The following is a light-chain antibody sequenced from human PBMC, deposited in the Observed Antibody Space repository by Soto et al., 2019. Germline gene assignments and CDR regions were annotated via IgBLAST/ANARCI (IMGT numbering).Light chain of an antibody. CDR3: CSYAGSSTFYV. CDR1: SSDVGSYNL. J-gene: IGLJ1*01. CDR2: EVS. V-gene: IGLV2-23*02. Sequence: QSVLTQPASVSGSPGQSITISCTGTSSDVGSYNLVSWYQQHPGKAPKLMIYEVSKRPSGVSNRFSGSKSGNTASLTISGLQAEDEADYYCCSYAGSSTFYVFGAGTKFTV.